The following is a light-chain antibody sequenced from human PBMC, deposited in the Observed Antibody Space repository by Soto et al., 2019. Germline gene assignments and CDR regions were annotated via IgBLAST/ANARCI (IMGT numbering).Light chain of an antibody. J-gene: IGKJ1*01. CDR1: QSMTTL. CDR2: DVS. Sequence: DIQMTQSPSTLSASVGDRVTITCRASQSMTTLLAWYQQRPGKAPKLLIYDVSSLQSGVPSRFSGSGSGTEFTLTISSLQPDDFATYYCQHYKMYSPWTFGQGTKVDIK. CDR3: QHYKMYSPWT. V-gene: IGKV1-5*01.